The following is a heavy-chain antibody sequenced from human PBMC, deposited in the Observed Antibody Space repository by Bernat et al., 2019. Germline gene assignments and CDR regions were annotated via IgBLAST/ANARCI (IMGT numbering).Heavy chain of an antibody. J-gene: IGHJ4*02. CDR3: AKDRGGGSYFDY. CDR1: GFTFSTNG. V-gene: IGHV3-30*02. CDR2: IRYDGSNK. D-gene: IGHD1-26*01. Sequence: QVQLVESGGGVVQPGGSLRLSCAASGFTFSTNGMHRVRQAPGKGLEWVAFIRYDGSNKYYADSVKGRFTISRDNSKNTLYLQINSLRAEDTAVYYCAKDRGGGSYFDYWGQGTLVTVSS.